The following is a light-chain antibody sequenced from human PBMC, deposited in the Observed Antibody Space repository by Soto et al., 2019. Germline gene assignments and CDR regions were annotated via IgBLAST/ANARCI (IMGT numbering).Light chain of an antibody. Sequence: EIVLTQSPGNLSLSPGERATLSCRASQSVNSRYLAWYQQKSGQAPRRLIYGASSKATGIPDRFSGSGSGTDFTLTITRLEPEDVAVYFCLQYVGLARTFDQGTKVDI. CDR2: GAS. J-gene: IGKJ1*01. V-gene: IGKV3-20*01. CDR3: LQYVGLART. CDR1: QSVNSRY.